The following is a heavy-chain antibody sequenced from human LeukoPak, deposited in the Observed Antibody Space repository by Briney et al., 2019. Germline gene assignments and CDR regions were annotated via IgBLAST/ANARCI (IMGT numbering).Heavy chain of an antibody. CDR2: AFVGGDT. D-gene: IGHD5-24*01. CDR1: GLDVSSTY. V-gene: IGHV3-53*01. J-gene: IGHJ4*02. CDR3: ARDQLDH. Sequence: GGSLRLSCASSGLDVSSTYMSWIRQAPGKGLEWVSTAFVGGDTYYAASVKGRFTLSKDSSRNTMFLQMHGLRPEDTAVYYCARDQLDHWGQGTLVAVSP.